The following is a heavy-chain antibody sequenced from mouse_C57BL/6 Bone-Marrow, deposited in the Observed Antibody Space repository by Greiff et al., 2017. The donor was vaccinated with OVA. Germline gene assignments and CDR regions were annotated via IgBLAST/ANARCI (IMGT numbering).Heavy chain of an antibody. Sequence: EVNLVESGGDLVKPGGSLKLSCAASGFTFSSYGMSWVRQTPDKRLEWVATISSGGSYTYYPDSVKGRFTISRDNAKNTLYLQMSSLKSEDTAMYYCARPYYYGSSYGDFDVWGTGTTVTVSS. D-gene: IGHD1-1*01. CDR2: ISSGGSYT. V-gene: IGHV5-6*01. CDR3: ARPYYYGSSYGDFDV. J-gene: IGHJ1*03. CDR1: GFTFSSYG.